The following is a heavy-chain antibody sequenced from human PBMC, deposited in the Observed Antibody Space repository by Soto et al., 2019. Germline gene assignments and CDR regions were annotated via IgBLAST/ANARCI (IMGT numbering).Heavy chain of an antibody. D-gene: IGHD5-18*01. J-gene: IGHJ4*02. Sequence: QVQLVESGGGVVQPGRSLRLSCAASGFTFTDYALHWVRQAPGKGLEWVTVISSDGGNRYYADSVKGRFTISRDNSKNPLYRQMNSLRVEDTAIYICAHLAGLSHTDDFWGQGTPVTVSS. CDR3: AHLAGLSHTDDF. CDR1: GFTFTDYA. V-gene: IGHV3-30-3*01. CDR2: ISSDGGNR.